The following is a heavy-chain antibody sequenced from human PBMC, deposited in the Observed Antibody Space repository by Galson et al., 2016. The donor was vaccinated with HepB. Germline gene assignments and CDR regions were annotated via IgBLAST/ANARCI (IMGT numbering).Heavy chain of an antibody. J-gene: IGHJ6*02. CDR2: IYHNGNT. V-gene: IGHV4-4*02. CDR3: ARVDSGVIILYYYYRLDV. Sequence: ETLSLTCAVSGASISTGHWWTWVRQPPGKGLEWVGEIYHNGNTNYNPSLNSRVTMSVDKSKNQFSLNLTSLTAADTAVYYCARVDSGVIILYYYYRLDVGGHGTTVTVYS. CDR1: GASISTGHW. D-gene: IGHD2-21*01.